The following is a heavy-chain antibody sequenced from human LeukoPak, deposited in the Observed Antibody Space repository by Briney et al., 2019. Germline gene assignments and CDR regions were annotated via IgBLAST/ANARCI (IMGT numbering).Heavy chain of an antibody. J-gene: IGHJ3*02. D-gene: IGHD6-6*01. Sequence: GGSLRLSCAASGFTFSSYAMHWVRQAPGKGLEYVSAISSNGGSTYYANSVKGRFTISRDNSKNTLYLQMGSLRAEDMAVYYCARDRDSSSSAAFDIWGQGTMVTVSS. V-gene: IGHV3-64*01. CDR2: ISSNGGST. CDR1: GFTFSSYA. CDR3: ARDRDSSSSAAFDI.